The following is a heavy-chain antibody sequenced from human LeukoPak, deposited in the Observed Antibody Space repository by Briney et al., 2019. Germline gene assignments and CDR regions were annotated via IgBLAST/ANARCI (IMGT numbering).Heavy chain of an antibody. CDR3: ARSNLKYCSSTSCYPDY. CDR1: GGSIVSGDYY. Sequence: SETLSLTCTVSGGSIVSGDYYWTWIRQSPGKGLEWIGYMYYSGSTYYNPSLKGRITISIDTSNNQFSLRLTSVTAADTAVYYCARSNLKYCSSTSCYPDYWGQGTLVTVSS. V-gene: IGHV4-30-4*01. D-gene: IGHD2-2*01. CDR2: MYYSGST. J-gene: IGHJ4*02.